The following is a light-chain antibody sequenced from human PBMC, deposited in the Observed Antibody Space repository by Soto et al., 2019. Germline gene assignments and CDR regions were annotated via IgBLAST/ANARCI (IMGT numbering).Light chain of an antibody. CDR3: QQYNNWPQT. J-gene: IGKJ2*01. V-gene: IGKV3-15*01. Sequence: EIVMTQSPATLSVSPGERATLSCRASQSVSSNLACYQQKPGQAPRLLIYGASTRATGIPARFSGSGSGTEFTLTISSLQSEDFAFYYCQQYNNWPQTFGQGTKLEIK. CDR2: GAS. CDR1: QSVSSN.